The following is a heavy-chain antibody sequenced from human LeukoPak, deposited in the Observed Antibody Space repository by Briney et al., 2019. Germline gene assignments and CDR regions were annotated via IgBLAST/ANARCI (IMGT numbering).Heavy chain of an antibody. CDR2: ISYDGSNK. J-gene: IGHJ6*02. Sequence: GRSLRLSCAASGFTFSSYGMHWVRQAPGKGLEWVAVISYDGSNKYYADSVKGRFTISRDNSKNTLYLQMNSLRAEDTAVYYCAKDKWELQNYYYGMDVWGQGTTVTVSS. CDR1: GFTFSSYG. V-gene: IGHV3-30*18. CDR3: AKDKWELQNYYYGMDV. D-gene: IGHD1-26*01.